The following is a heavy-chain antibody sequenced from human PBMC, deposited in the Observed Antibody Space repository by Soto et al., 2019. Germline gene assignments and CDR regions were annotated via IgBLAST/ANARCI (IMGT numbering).Heavy chain of an antibody. CDR2: IRSKAYGGTT. CDR3: TRDTLFISIFGVVMDPRYHYMDV. D-gene: IGHD3-3*01. CDR1: GFTFGDYA. V-gene: IGHV3-49*03. J-gene: IGHJ6*03. Sequence: GGSLRLSCTASGFTFGDYAMSWFRQAPGKGLEWVGFIRSKAYGGTTEYAASVKGRFTISRDDSKSIAYLQMNSLKTEDSAVYYCTRDTLFISIFGVVMDPRYHYMDVWGKGTTVTV.